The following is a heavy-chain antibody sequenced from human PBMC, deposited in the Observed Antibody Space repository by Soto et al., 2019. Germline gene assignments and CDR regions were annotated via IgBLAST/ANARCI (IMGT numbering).Heavy chain of an antibody. V-gene: IGHV4-59*08. CDR1: GAAISNYY. D-gene: IGHD2-15*01. CDR3: ATRPPGVPYRCVFDY. CDR2: IYYSGST. Sequence: SDTLSLTCTVSGAAISNYYWSWIRQPPGKGLEWIGYIYYSGSTNYNPSLKSRVTISGDTSKNQFSLKLSSVTAADTAVYYCATRPPGVPYRCVFDYWSQGTLVSVSS. J-gene: IGHJ4*02.